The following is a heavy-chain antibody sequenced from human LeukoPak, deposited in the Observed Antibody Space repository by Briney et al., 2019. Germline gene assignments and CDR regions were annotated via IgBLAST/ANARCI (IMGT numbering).Heavy chain of an antibody. CDR1: GGSISSSNW. CDR2: IYHSGSA. V-gene: IGHV4-4*02. J-gene: IGHJ4*02. D-gene: IGHD3-10*01. Sequence: PSETLSLTCAVSGGSISSSNWWSWVRQPPGKGLEWIGEIYHSGSANYNPSLKSRVTISVDKSKSQFSLKLSSVTAADTAVYYCARDPYGSGSSEKYYFDYWGQGTLVTVSS. CDR3: ARDPYGSGSSEKYYFDY.